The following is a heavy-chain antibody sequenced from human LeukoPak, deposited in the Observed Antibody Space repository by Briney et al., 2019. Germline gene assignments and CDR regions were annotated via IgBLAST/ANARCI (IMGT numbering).Heavy chain of an antibody. CDR2: IKQDGSEK. CDR3: ARDRRNYYDSSGYYDY. D-gene: IGHD3-22*01. J-gene: IGHJ4*02. CDR1: GFTFSSYW. Sequence: GGSLRLSCAASGFTFSSYWMSWVRQAPGKGLEWVANIKQDGSEKYYVDSVKGQFTISRDNAKNSLYLQMNSLRAEDTAVYYCARDRRNYYDSSGYYDYWGQGTLVTVSS. V-gene: IGHV3-7*01.